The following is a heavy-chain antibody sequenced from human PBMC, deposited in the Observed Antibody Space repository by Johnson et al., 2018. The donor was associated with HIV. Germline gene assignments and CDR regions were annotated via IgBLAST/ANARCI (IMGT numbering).Heavy chain of an antibody. J-gene: IGHJ3*02. Sequence: VQLVESGGGLVQPGGSLRLSCAASGFRFSSSWMHWVRQAPGKGLEWVANIKQDGSEKYYVDSVKGRFTISRDNAKNTLYLQMNSLRAEDTAVYYCARDRTYCSGGSCYFDAFDIWGQGTMVTVSS. V-gene: IGHV3-7*05. D-gene: IGHD2-15*01. CDR3: ARDRTYCSGGSCYFDAFDI. CDR1: GFRFSSSW. CDR2: IKQDGSEK.